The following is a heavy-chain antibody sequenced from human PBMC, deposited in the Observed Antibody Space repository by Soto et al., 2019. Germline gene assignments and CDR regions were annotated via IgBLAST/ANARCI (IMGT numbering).Heavy chain of an antibody. D-gene: IGHD1-26*01. CDR1: GGSISSGGYY. CDR2: IYYSGST. CDR3: ARANSGSYLNSDY. Sequence: PSETRSLTWTVSGGSISSGGYYWSGIRQPPGKGLEWIGYIYYSGSTYYNPSLKSRVTISVDTSKNQFSLKLSSVTAADTAVYYCARANSGSYLNSDYWGQGTLVTVSS. V-gene: IGHV4-30-4*01. J-gene: IGHJ4*02.